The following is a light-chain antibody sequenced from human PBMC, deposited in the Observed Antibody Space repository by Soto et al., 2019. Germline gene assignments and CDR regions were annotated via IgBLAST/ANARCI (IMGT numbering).Light chain of an antibody. J-gene: IGLJ2*01. V-gene: IGLV1-47*01. CDR3: AAWDDSLV. Sequence: QSVLTQPPSASGTPGQRVTISCSGSSSNIGSNYVYWYQQLPETAPKLLIYRNNQRPSGVPDRFSGSKSGTSASLAISGLRSEDEADYYCAAWDDSLVFGGGTKVTVL. CDR2: RNN. CDR1: SSNIGSNY.